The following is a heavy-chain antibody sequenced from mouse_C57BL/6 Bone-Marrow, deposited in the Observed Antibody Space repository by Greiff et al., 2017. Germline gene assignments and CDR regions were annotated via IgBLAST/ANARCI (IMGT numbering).Heavy chain of an antibody. CDR2: IDPENGDT. CDR1: GFNIKDDY. V-gene: IGHV14-4*01. CDR3: TTLTTMVTFYAMDY. D-gene: IGHD2-1*01. Sequence: EVQVVESGAELVRPGASVKLSCTASGFNIKDDYMHWVKQRPEQGLEWIGWIDPENGDTEYASKFQGQATITADTSSNTAYLQLSSLTSEDTAVYYCTTLTTMVTFYAMDYWGQGTSVTVSS. J-gene: IGHJ4*01.